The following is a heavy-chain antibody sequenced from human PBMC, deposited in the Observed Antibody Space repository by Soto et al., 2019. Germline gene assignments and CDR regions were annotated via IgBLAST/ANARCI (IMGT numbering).Heavy chain of an antibody. V-gene: IGHV3-21*01. CDR1: GFTFSSYS. J-gene: IGHJ3*02. CDR3: ARDSANCYDSSGAPGAFDI. D-gene: IGHD3-22*01. CDR2: ISSSSSYI. Sequence: GESLKISCAASGFTFSSYSMNWVRQAPGKGLEWVSSISSSSSYIYYADSVKGRFTISRDNAKNSLYLQMNSLRAEDTAVYYCARDSANCYDSSGAPGAFDIWGQGTMVTVSS.